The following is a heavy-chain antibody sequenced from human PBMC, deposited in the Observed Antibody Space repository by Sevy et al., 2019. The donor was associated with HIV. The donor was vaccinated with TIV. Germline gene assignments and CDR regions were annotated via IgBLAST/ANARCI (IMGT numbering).Heavy chain of an antibody. J-gene: IGHJ6*02. CDR1: GFSFGDFA. CDR2: IRTKEYGGTT. CDR3: TGRDYYYAMDV. V-gene: IGHV3-49*04. Sequence: GGSLRLSCTSSGFSFGDFAMSWVRQAPGKGLEWVGFIRTKEYGGTTDYAVSVKGRFTISRDDSKGIAYLQMNSLKSEDTAVYYCTGRDYYYAMDVWGQGTTVTVSS.